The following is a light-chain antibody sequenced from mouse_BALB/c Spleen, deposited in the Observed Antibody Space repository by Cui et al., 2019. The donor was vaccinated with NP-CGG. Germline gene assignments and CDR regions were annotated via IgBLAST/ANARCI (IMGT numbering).Light chain of an antibody. J-gene: IGLJ1*01. CDR3: ALWYSNHWV. Sequence: QAVVTQESTLPTSPGETVTLTCRSSTGAVTTSNYANWVREKPDHLFTGLIGGTNNRPPGVPARFSGSLIGDKAALTITGAQTEDEAMYFCALWYSNHWVFGGGTKLTVL. CDR1: TGAVTTSNY. V-gene: IGLV1*01. CDR2: GTN.